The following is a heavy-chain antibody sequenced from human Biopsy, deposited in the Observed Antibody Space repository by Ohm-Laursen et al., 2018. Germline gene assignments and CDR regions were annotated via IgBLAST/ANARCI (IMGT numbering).Heavy chain of an antibody. CDR2: IYGGGFGT. CDR1: GFTLSDYA. Sequence: GSLRLSCTAFGFTLSDYAMSWVRQAPGKGLEWVAGIYGGGFGTYYADSVKGRFSISRDNSENTLYLHMNSLRAEDTAVYFCAKFEGDPTPSYYFDYWGQGTLVTVSS. J-gene: IGHJ4*02. CDR3: AKFEGDPTPSYYFDY. V-gene: IGHV3-23*01. D-gene: IGHD3-10*01.